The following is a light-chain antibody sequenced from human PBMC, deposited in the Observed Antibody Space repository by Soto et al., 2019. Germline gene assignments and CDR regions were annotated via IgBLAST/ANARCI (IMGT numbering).Light chain of an antibody. J-gene: IGLJ2*01. CDR2: DVS. V-gene: IGLV2-14*01. CDR1: RSDVGGYDY. CDR3: SSYTSSSTVV. Sequence: QSALTQPASVSGSPGQSITISCTGTRSDVGGYDYVSWYQQHPGKAPKLTIYDVSNRPSWVSNRFSGSKSGNTASLTISGLQAEDEADYYCSSYTSSSTVVFGGGTKLTVL.